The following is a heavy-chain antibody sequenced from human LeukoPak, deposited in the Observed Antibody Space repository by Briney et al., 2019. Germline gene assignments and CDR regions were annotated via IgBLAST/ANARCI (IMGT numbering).Heavy chain of an antibody. Sequence: GGSLRLSCAASGFTFSSYSMNWVRQAPGKGLEWVSSISSSSYIYYADSVKGRFTISRDNAKNSLYLQMNSLRAEDTAVYYCAREGAYEDFDYWGQGTLVTVSS. D-gene: IGHD3-22*01. J-gene: IGHJ4*02. CDR2: ISSSSYI. CDR1: GFTFSSYS. V-gene: IGHV3-21*01. CDR3: AREGAYEDFDY.